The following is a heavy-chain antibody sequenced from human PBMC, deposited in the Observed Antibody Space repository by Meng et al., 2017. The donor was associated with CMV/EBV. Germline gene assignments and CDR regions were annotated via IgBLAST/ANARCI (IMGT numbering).Heavy chain of an antibody. CDR1: GGSISSVGSY. D-gene: IGHD6-13*01. Sequence: TLSLTCTVSGGSISSVGSYWSWIRQHAGKGLEWIGYIYYSGSTYYNPSLKSRVTISVDTSKNQFSLKLSSVTAADTAVYYCARDSDSEGIAAAGTGDWGQGTLVTVSS. J-gene: IGHJ4*02. CDR3: ARDSDSEGIAAAGTGD. V-gene: IGHV4-31*03. CDR2: IYYSGST.